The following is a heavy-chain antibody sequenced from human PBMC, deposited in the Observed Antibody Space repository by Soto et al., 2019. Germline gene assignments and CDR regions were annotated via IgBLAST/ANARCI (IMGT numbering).Heavy chain of an antibody. J-gene: IGHJ4*02. CDR2: ISWNSGSI. Sequence: GGSLRLSCAASGFTFDDYAMHWVRQAPGKGLEWVSGISWNSGSIGYADSVKGRFTISRDNAKNSLYLQMNSLRAEDTALYYCAKASPPDGYSSGWYYFDYWGQGTLVTVSS. D-gene: IGHD6-19*01. CDR1: GFTFDDYA. CDR3: AKASPPDGYSSGWYYFDY. V-gene: IGHV3-9*01.